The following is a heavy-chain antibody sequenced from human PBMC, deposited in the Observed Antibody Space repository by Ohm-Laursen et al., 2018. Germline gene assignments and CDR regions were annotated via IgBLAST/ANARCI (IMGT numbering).Heavy chain of an antibody. CDR3: ARDLGWNMANQYFDY. Sequence: GSLRLSCTASGFTLNNHWMHWVRQGPGEGLVWVSRITSDGTSTTYADSVKGRFTISRDNAKNTLYMQMNSLRAEDTAVYYCARDLGWNMANQYFDYWGQGTLVTVSS. CDR2: ITSDGTST. J-gene: IGHJ4*02. D-gene: IGHD1-14*01. V-gene: IGHV3-74*01. CDR1: GFTLNNHW.